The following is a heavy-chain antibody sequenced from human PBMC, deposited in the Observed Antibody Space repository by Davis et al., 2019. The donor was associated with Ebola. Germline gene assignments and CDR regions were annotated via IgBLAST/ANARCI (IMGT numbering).Heavy chain of an antibody. D-gene: IGHD5-18*01. J-gene: IGHJ6*04. V-gene: IGHV3-30*18. CDR2: ISYDGSNK. CDR3: AKALAGGYSYGLWGNYYYYGMDV. CDR1: GFTFSSYG. Sequence: GGSLRLSCAASGFTFSSYGMHWVRQAPGKGLAWVAVISYDGSNKYYADSVKGRFTISRDNSKNTLYLQMNSLRAEDTAVYYCAKALAGGYSYGLWGNYYYYGMDVWGKGTTVTVSS.